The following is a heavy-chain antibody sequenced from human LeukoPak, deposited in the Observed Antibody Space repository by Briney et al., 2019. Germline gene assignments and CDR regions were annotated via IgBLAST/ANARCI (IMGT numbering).Heavy chain of an antibody. CDR2: INPNSGGT. D-gene: IGHD3-16*01. Sequence: ASVKVSCKASGYTFTGYYMHWVRQAPGQGLEWMGWINPNSGGTNYAQKFQGRVTMTRDTSISTPYMELSRLRSDDTAVYYCASGGVRPDYYYYYYMDVWGKGTTVTVSS. J-gene: IGHJ6*03. V-gene: IGHV1-2*02. CDR1: GYTFTGYY. CDR3: ASGGVRPDYYYYYYMDV.